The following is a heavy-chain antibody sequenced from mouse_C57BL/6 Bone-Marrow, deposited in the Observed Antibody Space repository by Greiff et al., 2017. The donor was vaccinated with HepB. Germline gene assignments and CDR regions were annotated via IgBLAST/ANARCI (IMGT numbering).Heavy chain of an antibody. CDR3: ASSDGYYPYFDY. V-gene: IGHV1-55*01. CDR2: IYPGSGST. J-gene: IGHJ2*01. Sequence: QVQLLQPGAELVKPGASVKMSCKASGYTFTSYWITWVKQRPGQGLEWIGDIYPGSGSTNYNEKFKSKATLTVDTSSSTAYMQLSSLTSEDSAVYYCASSDGYYPYFDYWGQGTTLTVSS. D-gene: IGHD2-3*01. CDR1: GYTFTSYW.